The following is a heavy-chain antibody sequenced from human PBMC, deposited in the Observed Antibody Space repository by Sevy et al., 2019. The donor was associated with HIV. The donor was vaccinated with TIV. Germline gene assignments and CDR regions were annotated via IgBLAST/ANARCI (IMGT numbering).Heavy chain of an antibody. D-gene: IGHD6-13*01. CDR2: ISWNSGSI. J-gene: IGHJ3*02. V-gene: IGHV3-9*03. CDR3: AKVSSSGGRGAFDI. Sequence: GGSLRLSCAASGFTFDDYAMHWVRQAPGKGLEWVSGISWNSGSIGYADSVKGRFTISRDNAKNSLYLQMNSLRAEDMALYYCAKVSSSGGRGAFDIWGQGTMVTVSS. CDR1: GFTFDDYA.